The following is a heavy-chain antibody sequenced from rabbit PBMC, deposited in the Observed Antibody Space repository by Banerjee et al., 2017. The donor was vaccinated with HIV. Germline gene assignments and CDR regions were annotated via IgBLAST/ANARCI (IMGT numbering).Heavy chain of an antibody. CDR3: ARDLHAGSNL. D-gene: IGHD4-2*01. Sequence: QSLEESGGDLVKPGASLTLTCTASGFSFSSSYWISWVRQAPGKGLEWIGWIYTGSADTAYASWAQGRFTISKTSSTTVTLQGTSLTAADTATYFCARDLHAGSNLWGQGTLVTVS. CDR1: GFSFSSSYW. J-gene: IGHJ4*01. V-gene: IGHV1S40*01. CDR2: IYTGSADT.